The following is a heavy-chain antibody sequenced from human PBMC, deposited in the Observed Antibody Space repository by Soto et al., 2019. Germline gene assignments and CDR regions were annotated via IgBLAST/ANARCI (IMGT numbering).Heavy chain of an antibody. Sequence: ASVKVSCKASGYTFTSYDINWVRQATGQGLEWMGWMNPNIGNTGYAQKFQGRVTMTRNTSISTAYMELSSLRSEDTAVYYCARDYVVVPAASVDYYYMDVWGKGTTVTVSS. V-gene: IGHV1-8*01. J-gene: IGHJ6*03. CDR2: MNPNIGNT. D-gene: IGHD2-2*01. CDR3: ARDYVVVPAASVDYYYMDV. CDR1: GYTFTSYD.